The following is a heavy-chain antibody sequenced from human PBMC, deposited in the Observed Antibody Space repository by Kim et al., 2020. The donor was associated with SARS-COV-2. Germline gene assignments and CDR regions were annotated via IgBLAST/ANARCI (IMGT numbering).Heavy chain of an antibody. D-gene: IGHD3-3*01. CDR2: ISGDGGST. CDR1: GFTFDDYA. CDR3: AKDTYYDFWSGSGPHFFDY. V-gene: IGHV3-43*02. Sequence: GGSLRLSCAASGFTFDDYAMHWVRQAPGKGLEWVSLISGDGGSTYYADSVKGRFTISRDNSKNSLYLQMNSLRTEDTALYYCAKDTYYDFWSGSGPHFFDYWGQGTLVTVSS. J-gene: IGHJ4*02.